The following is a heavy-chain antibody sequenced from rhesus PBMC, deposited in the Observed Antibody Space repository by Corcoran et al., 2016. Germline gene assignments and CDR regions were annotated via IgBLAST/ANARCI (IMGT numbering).Heavy chain of an antibody. D-gene: IGHD4-29*01. CDR2: ISGTSGST. Sequence: QVQLQESGPGLVKPSETLYLTCAVSGYSVTSNYWSWIRQPPGKGMEWIRYISGTSGSTYYNPSLKSRVTISTDTSKNQFSLKVNSVTAADTAVYYCATSTVAATAYWGQGVLVTVSS. CDR1: GYSVTSNY. V-gene: IGHV4-165*01. J-gene: IGHJ4*01. CDR3: ATSTVAATAY.